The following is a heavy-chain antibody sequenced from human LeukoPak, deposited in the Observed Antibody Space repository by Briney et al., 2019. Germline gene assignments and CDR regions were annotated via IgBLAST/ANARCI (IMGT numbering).Heavy chain of an antibody. CDR3: ARQVDTSMALPDY. J-gene: IGHJ4*02. CDR1: GYTFTSYG. CDR2: ISAYNGNT. Sequence: ATVKVSCKASGYTFTSYGISSVRQTPGQGLEWMGWISAYNGNTNSAQKVQGRVTLTTDTSTSTAYMELRSLRSDDTAVYYCARQVDTSMALPDYWGQGTLVTVSS. V-gene: IGHV1-18*01. D-gene: IGHD5-18*01.